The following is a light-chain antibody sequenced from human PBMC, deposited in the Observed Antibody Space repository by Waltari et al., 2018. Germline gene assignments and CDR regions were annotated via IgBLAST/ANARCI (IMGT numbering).Light chain of an antibody. Sequence: IVLTQSPGPPSLSAGERATLSRRASQSISRYLAWYQQKPGQAPRLLSYAASSRATGIPARFSGSGAWTDFSLTISRLEPEDFAVYYCQNHERLPAMFGQGTKVEIK. CDR1: QSISRY. J-gene: IGKJ1*01. CDR3: QNHERLPAM. V-gene: IGKV3-20*01. CDR2: AAS.